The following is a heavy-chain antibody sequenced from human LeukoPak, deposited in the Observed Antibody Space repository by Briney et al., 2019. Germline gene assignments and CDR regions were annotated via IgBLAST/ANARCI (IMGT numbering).Heavy chain of an antibody. J-gene: IGHJ4*02. CDR1: GGTFSSYA. Sequence: GASVKLSCKASGGTFSSYAISWVRQAPGQGLEWMGGIIPIFSTANYAQKFQGRVTITADKSTSTAYMELSSLRSEDTAVYYCAAPRGGDYFDYWGEGNLVTVSS. CDR3: AAPRGGDYFDY. D-gene: IGHD3-10*01. V-gene: IGHV1-69*06. CDR2: IIPIFSTA.